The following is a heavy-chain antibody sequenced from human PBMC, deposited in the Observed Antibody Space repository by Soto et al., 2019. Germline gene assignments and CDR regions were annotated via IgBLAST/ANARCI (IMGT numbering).Heavy chain of an antibody. J-gene: IGHJ6*02. D-gene: IGHD2-15*01. CDR1: GFTFSSYA. V-gene: IGHV3-30-3*01. CDR2: ISYDGSNK. Sequence: QVQLVESGGGVVQPGRSVRLSCAASGFTFSSYAMHWVRQAPGKGLEWVAVISYDGSNKYYADSVKGRFTISRDNSKNTLYLQMNSLRAEDTAVYYCASGYCSGGSCYHYYGMDVWGQGTTVTVSS. CDR3: ASGYCSGGSCYHYYGMDV.